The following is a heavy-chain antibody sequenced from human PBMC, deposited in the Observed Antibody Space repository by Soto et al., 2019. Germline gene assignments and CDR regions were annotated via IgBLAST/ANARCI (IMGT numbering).Heavy chain of an antibody. CDR1: GFSFSKYG. J-gene: IGHJ6*02. CDR3: AKGYEVSPPVASGWYSNYFYGVDV. Sequence: QVLLVESGGGVVRPGRSLRLSCGASGFSFSKYGMHWVRQAPGEGLEWLSLISHDGRENWYAESVKGRFTISRDNSKNTLYLQMNSLRGDDTAVYYCAKGYEVSPPVASGWYSNYFYGVDVWGRGTTVTVSS. V-gene: IGHV3-30*18. D-gene: IGHD6-19*01. CDR2: ISHDGREN.